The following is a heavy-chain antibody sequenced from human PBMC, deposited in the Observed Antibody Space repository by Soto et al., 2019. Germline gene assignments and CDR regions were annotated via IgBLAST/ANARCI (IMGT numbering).Heavy chain of an antibody. D-gene: IGHD5-12*01. Sequence: SVKVSCKASGGTFSSDGISWVRQAPLQGLEWMGGIIRIFGTTTSAQNFQDRVTITADKSTSTAYMDLSSLRSEDTAVYYCARERLGVVATISPWFDPSGQGTLVTVSS. V-gene: IGHV1-69*06. CDR3: ARERLGVVATISPWFDP. J-gene: IGHJ5*02. CDR2: IIRIFGTT. CDR1: GGTFSSDG.